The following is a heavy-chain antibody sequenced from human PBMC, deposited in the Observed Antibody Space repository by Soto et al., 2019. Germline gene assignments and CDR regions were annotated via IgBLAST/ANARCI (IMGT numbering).Heavy chain of an antibody. CDR3: ARDEGGYDILTGYYKAHHFDY. D-gene: IGHD3-9*01. J-gene: IGHJ4*02. CDR1: GYTFTHFY. Sequence: QVQLEQSGAEVKKPGDSVKVSCKASGYTFTHFYITWVRQAPGQGLEWMGAISPHNFNTNYAQKFRGRVTLTTEKSTNTAYMDLRSLTSDDTAVYDWARDEGGYDILTGYYKAHHFDYWGQGVPVTVSS. CDR2: ISPHNFNT. V-gene: IGHV1-18*01.